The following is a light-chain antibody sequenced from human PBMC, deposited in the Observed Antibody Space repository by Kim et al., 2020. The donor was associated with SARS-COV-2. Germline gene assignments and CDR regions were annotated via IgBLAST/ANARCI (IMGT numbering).Light chain of an antibody. CDR2: EVS. J-gene: IGLJ1*01. CDR1: SSDVGSYDR. Sequence: GQSVTMSCTGTSSDVGSYDRVSWYQQPPGTAPKLIIYEVSNRPSGVPDRFSGSKSGNTASLTISGLQAEDEADYYCSSYTSSTTYVFGTGTKVTVL. V-gene: IGLV2-18*02. CDR3: SSYTSSTTYV.